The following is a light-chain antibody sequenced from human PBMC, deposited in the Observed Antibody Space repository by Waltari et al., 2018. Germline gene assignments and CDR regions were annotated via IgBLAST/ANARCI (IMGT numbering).Light chain of an antibody. CDR1: QDINNS. V-gene: IGKV1-NL1*01. CDR3: QQLYSTPRT. CDR2: FAS. Sequence: DIQMTQSPSSLSASVGDRVTVTCRASQDINNSLAWSQQKPGQAPKLLLYFASTLESGVPSRFSGGGSGTEYTLTISSLQPEDFAIYFCQQLYSTPRTFGQGTKVDIK. J-gene: IGKJ1*01.